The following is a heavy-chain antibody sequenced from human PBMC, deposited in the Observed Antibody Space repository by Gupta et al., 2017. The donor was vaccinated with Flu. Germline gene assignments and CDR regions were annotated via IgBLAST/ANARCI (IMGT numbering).Heavy chain of an antibody. D-gene: IGHD3-10*01. CDR2: ISDNGGNK. Sequence: VQLLESVGVLLQPGGALRISCAASGFPFGNPAMHWVRQTPGKGLEWVSTISDNGGNKYYADSVMGRFTISRDNAKNTLYLEMKSLRGEDTAIYYCAKDVKRDFGEFYDYWGQGTPVTVSS. CDR1: GFPFGNPA. CDR3: AKDVKRDFGEFYDY. V-gene: IGHV3-23*01. J-gene: IGHJ4*02.